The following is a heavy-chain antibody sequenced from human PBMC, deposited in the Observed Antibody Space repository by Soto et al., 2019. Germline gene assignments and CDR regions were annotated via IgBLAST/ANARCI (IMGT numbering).Heavy chain of an antibody. CDR1: GDTFTSYA. CDR2: INAGNGNT. V-gene: IGHV1-3*01. D-gene: IGHD3-16*02. CDR3: ARSWGSYRLLDY. Sequence: ASVKVSCKASGDTFTSYAMHWVRQAPGQRLEWMGWINAGNGNTKYSQKFQGRVTITRDTSASTAYMELSSLRSEDTAVYYCARSWGSYRLLDYWGQGTLVTVSS. J-gene: IGHJ4*02.